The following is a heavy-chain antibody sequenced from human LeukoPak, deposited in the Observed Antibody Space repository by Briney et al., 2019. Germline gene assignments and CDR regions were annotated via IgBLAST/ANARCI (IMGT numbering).Heavy chain of an antibody. CDR3: AIRYSSSWFGAFDI. V-gene: IGHV3-48*01. D-gene: IGHD6-13*01. Sequence: GGSLRPSCAASGFTFSSYGMNWVRQAPGKGLEWVSYISSSSSTIYYADSVKGRFTISRDNAKNSLYLQMNSLRAEDTAVYYCAIRYSSSWFGAFDIWGQGTMVTVSS. CDR2: ISSSSSTI. CDR1: GFTFSSYG. J-gene: IGHJ3*02.